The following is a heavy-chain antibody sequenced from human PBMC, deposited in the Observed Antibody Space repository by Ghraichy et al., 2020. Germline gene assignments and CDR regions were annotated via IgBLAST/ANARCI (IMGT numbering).Heavy chain of an antibody. CDR1: GGSISSYY. Sequence: ESLNISCTVSGGSISSYYWSWIRQPPGKELEWIGYIYYSGSTNYNPSLKSRVTISVDTSKNQFSLKLSSVTAADTAVYYCARTTVTDWYFDLWGRGTLVTVSS. V-gene: IGHV4-59*01. CDR2: IYYSGST. CDR3: ARTTVTDWYFDL. J-gene: IGHJ2*01. D-gene: IGHD4-17*01.